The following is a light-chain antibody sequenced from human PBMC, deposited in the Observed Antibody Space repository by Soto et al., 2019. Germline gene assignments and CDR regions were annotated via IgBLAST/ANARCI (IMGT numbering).Light chain of an antibody. J-gene: IGLJ3*02. CDR2: DVN. CDR1: ISDIGGYNF. Sequence: QSALTQPASVSGSPGQSITISCTGTISDIGGYNFISWYQHHPGKAPKLVIYDVNNRPSGVPDRFSGSKSGTSASLAISGLQSEDEATYYCAAWDDSLNGRVFGGGTKLTVL. V-gene: IGLV2-14*01. CDR3: AAWDDSLNGRV.